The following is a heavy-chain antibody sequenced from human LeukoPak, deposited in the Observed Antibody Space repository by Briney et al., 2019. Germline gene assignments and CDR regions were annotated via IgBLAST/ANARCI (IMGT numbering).Heavy chain of an antibody. V-gene: IGHV3-23*01. CDR3: AITLYDTSGYYSH. CDR1: GFTFSSYA. Sequence: GGSLRLSCAASGFTFSSYAMSWVRQAPGKGLEWVSVISGSGGSTYYADSVNGRFTISRDNSKNTLSLQMNSLRAEDTAVYYCAITLYDTSGYYSHWGQGTLVTVSS. J-gene: IGHJ4*02. D-gene: IGHD3-22*01. CDR2: ISGSGGST.